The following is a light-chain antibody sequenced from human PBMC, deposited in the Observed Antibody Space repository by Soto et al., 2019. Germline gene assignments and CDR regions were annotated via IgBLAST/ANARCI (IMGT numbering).Light chain of an antibody. CDR3: QQYNSYPRT. Sequence: DVQMTQSPSTLSASVGDRVTITCRASQSVNSWLAWYQQKPGKVPKLLIYKASSLETGVPSRFSGDGSGTEFTLIIGSLQPDDFASYYCQQYNSYPRTFGQGTKVEI. CDR1: QSVNSW. V-gene: IGKV1-5*03. CDR2: KAS. J-gene: IGKJ1*01.